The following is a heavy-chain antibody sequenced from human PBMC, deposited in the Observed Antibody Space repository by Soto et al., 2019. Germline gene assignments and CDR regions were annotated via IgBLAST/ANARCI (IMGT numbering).Heavy chain of an antibody. CDR2: IYSEGTP. J-gene: IGHJ6*02. V-gene: IGHV3-53*01. D-gene: IGHD3-9*01. Sequence: GALRLSCAASGFTVGSNYMSWVRQAPGKGLEWVSVIYSEGTPYYADSVKGRFTISRENSNNTLYLHMNNLGAEDTAVYYCARSTYYDILTGSYYYYAMDVWGQGTTVTVSS. CDR3: ARSTYYDILTGSYYYYAMDV. CDR1: GFTVGSNY.